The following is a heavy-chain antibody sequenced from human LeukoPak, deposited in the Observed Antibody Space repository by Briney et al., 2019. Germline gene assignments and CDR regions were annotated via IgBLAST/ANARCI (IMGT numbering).Heavy chain of an antibody. Sequence: KSSETLSLTCSVSGGSLSSHYWSWIRQPPGKGLELIGHIHDTGSTFYNPSLRGRVTISLDTPNNQFSLKLTSMTAADTAVYYCARFSSGCSTSSCYLTYWGQGTLVTVS. CDR3: ARFSSGCSTSSCYLTY. CDR1: GGSLSSHY. CDR2: IHDTGST. J-gene: IGHJ4*02. V-gene: IGHV4-59*11. D-gene: IGHD2-2*01.